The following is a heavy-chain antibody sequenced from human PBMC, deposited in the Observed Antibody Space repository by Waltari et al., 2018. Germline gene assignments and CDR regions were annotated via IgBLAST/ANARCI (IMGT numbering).Heavy chain of an antibody. CDR3: ARGVGQQLVRDYYYMDV. CDR2: INPNSGGT. J-gene: IGHJ6*03. V-gene: IGHV1-2*02. CDR1: GYTFTGTY. Sequence: QVQLVQSGAEVKKPGASVKVSCKASGYTFTGTYMHWVRQAPGKGLEWMGWINPNSGGTNYAQKFQGRVTMTRDTSISTAYMELSRLRSDDTAVYYCARGVGQQLVRDYYYMDVWGKGTTVTVSS. D-gene: IGHD6-13*01.